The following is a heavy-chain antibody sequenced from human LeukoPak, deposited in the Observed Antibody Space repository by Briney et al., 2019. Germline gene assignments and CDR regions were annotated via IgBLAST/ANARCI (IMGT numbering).Heavy chain of an antibody. Sequence: GGSLRLSCAASGFTFSSYGMHWVRQAPGKGLEWVAFIRYDGSNKYCADSVKGRFTISRDNSKNTLYLQMNSLRAEDTAVYYCAKDTNNMVRGVIIGYYFDYWGQGTLVTVSS. D-gene: IGHD3-10*01. J-gene: IGHJ4*02. CDR2: IRYDGSNK. V-gene: IGHV3-30*02. CDR1: GFTFSSYG. CDR3: AKDTNNMVRGVIIGYYFDY.